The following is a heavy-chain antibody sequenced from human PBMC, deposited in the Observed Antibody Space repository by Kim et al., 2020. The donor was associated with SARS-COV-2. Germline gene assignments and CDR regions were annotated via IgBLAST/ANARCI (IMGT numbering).Heavy chain of an antibody. CDR3: ARGGSSGWTKGFFDY. D-gene: IGHD6-19*01. CDR2: IYYSGST. V-gene: IGHV4-59*01. Sequence: SETLSLTCTVSGGSISSYYWSWIRQPPGKGLEWIGYIYYSGSTNYNPSLKSRVTISVDTSKNQFSLKLSSVTAADTAVYYCARGGSSGWTKGFFDYWGQGTLVTVSS. CDR1: GGSISSYY. J-gene: IGHJ4*02.